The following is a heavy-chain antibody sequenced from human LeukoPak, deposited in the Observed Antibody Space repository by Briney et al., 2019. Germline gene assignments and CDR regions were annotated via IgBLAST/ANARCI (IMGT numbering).Heavy chain of an antibody. CDR3: ATDYGDFDGVDDY. CDR1: GYTFTGYY. V-gene: IGHV1-69*05. CDR2: IIPIFGTA. D-gene: IGHD4-17*01. J-gene: IGHJ4*02. Sequence: ASVKVSCKASGYTFTGYYMHWVRQAPGQGLEWMGRIIPIFGTANYAQKFQGRVTITTDESTSTAYMELSSLRSEDTAVYYCATDYGDFDGVDDYWGQGTLVTVSS.